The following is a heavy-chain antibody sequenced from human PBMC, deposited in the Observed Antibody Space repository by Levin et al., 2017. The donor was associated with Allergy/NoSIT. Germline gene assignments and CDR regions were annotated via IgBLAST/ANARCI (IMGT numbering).Heavy chain of an antibody. CDR1: GDSVSSKDYY. CDR2: ISYSGIA. CDR3: ASRSGGII. Sequence: ESLKISCTVSGDSVSSKDYYWSWIRQSPGEGLEWIASISYSGIASYNPSLKSRVTISLDTPKNQFSLRVTAVTAADTAVFYCASRSGGIIWGQGTLVTVSS. D-gene: IGHD4-23*01. V-gene: IGHV4-61*08. J-gene: IGHJ4*02.